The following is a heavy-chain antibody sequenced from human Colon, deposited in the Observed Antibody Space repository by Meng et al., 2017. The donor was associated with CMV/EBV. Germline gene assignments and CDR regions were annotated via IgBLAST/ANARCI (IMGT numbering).Heavy chain of an antibody. Sequence: QVTLQKWGAGLLKPSENLSLTCTVYGGSFSNYFWTWIRQPPGKGLEWIGEIYHSQLNYNPSLKSRVTISRDTSKNQFSLKLSSVTAADTAVYYCATGSSQAWELLHYWGQGTLVTVSS. D-gene: IGHD1-26*01. V-gene: IGHV4-34*02. CDR3: ATGSSQAWELLHY. CDR1: GGSFSNYF. CDR2: IYHSQL. J-gene: IGHJ4*02.